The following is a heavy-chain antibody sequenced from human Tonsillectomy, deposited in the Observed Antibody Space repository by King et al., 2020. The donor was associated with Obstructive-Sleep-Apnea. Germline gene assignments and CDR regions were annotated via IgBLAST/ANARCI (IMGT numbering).Heavy chain of an antibody. CDR1: GFTFSDSG. V-gene: IGHV3-30*02. J-gene: IGHJ4*02. Sequence: QLVQSGGGVVQPGRSLRLSCAASGFTFSDSGMHWVRQTPGKGLEWVSFIRFGGSENYYADSVKGRFTISRDNSRNTLYLHMNSLRVEDTAVYYCARPGVGASSIIEYWGQGTLVTVSS. CDR2: IRFGGSEN. D-gene: IGHD1-26*01. CDR3: ARPGVGASSIIEY.